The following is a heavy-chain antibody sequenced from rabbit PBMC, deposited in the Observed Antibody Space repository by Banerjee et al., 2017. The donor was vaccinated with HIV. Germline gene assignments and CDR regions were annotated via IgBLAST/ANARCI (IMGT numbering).Heavy chain of an antibody. V-gene: IGHV1S45*01. CDR3: ARSIDAGGSSPFNL. D-gene: IGHD8-1*01. CDR2: INTSSGST. Sequence: EQLEESGGGLVKPEGSLTLTCKASGFSFSNKYVMCWVRQAPGKGLEWIACINTSSGSTVYATWAKGRFTISRTSSTTVALQMTSLTAADTATYFCARSIDAGGSSPFNLWGPGTLVTVS. J-gene: IGHJ4*01. CDR1: GFSFSNKYV.